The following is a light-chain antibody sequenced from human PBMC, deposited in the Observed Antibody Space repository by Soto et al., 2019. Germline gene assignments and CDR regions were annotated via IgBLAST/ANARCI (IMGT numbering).Light chain of an antibody. Sequence: DIQMTQSPSTLSASVGDRVTITCRARQSIGVWLAWYQQKPGTAPKLLIYKTSTLDSGVPLRFSGSGSGTEFTLTISSLQPDDFATYYCQQYINYFRTFGQGTKVEIK. V-gene: IGKV1-5*03. J-gene: IGKJ1*01. CDR2: KTS. CDR1: QSIGVW. CDR3: QQYINYFRT.